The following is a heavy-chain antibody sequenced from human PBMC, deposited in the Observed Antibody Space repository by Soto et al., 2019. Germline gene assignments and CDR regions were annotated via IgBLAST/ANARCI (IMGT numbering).Heavy chain of an antibody. D-gene: IGHD6-6*01. CDR3: AKESMSVAVSASRVYGMDV. CDR1: GFTFSNYA. Sequence: GGSLRLSCAGSGFTFSNYAMTWVRQAPGKGLEWLSTTRSNGEYTYYADSVEGRFTVSRDNSQNALFLEMSSLRAEDTAVYYCAKESMSVAVSASRVYGMDVWGQGTTVTVSS. V-gene: IGHV3-23*01. CDR2: TRSNGEYT. J-gene: IGHJ6*02.